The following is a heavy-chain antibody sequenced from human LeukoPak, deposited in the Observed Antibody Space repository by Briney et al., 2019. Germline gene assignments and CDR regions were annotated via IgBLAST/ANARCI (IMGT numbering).Heavy chain of an antibody. D-gene: IGHD6-19*01. J-gene: IGHJ3*02. CDR1: GFTFSSYG. CDR2: ISYDGSNK. V-gene: IGHV3-30*18. Sequence: QPGRSLRLSCAASGFTFSSYGMHWVRQAPGKGLEWVAVISYDGSNKYYADSVKGRFTISRDNSKNTLYLQMNSLRAEDTAVYYCAKPTGYSSGSDDAFDIWGQGTMVTVSS. CDR3: AKPTGYSSGSDDAFDI.